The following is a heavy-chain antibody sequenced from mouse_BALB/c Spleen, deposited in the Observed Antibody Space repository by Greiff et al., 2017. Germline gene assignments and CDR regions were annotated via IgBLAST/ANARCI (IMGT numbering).Heavy chain of an antibody. CDR2: ISNGGGST. V-gene: IGHV5-12-2*01. CDR3: ARHERSYAMDY. J-gene: IGHJ4*01. Sequence: EVMLVESGGGLVQPGGSLKLSCAASGFTFSSYTMSWVRQTPEKRLEWVAYISNGGGSTYYPDTVKGRFTISRDNAKNTLYLQMSSLKSEDTAMYYCARHERSYAMDYWGQGTSVTVSS. CDR1: GFTFSSYT. D-gene: IGHD1-1*01.